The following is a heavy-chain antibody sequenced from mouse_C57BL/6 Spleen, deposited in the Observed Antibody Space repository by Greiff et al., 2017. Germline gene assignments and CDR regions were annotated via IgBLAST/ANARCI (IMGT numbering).Heavy chain of an antibody. J-gene: IGHJ3*01. CDR2: IDPEDGDT. CDR1: GFNIKDYY. Sequence: VQLKESGAELVRPGASVKLSCTASGFNIKDYYMHWVKQRPEQGLEWIGRIDPEDGDTEYAPKLQGKAHMTADTSSNTAYLQLSSLTSEDTAIYYCTTSLYYGSSGAYWGQGTLVTVSA. V-gene: IGHV14-1*01. CDR3: TTSLYYGSSGAY. D-gene: IGHD1-1*01.